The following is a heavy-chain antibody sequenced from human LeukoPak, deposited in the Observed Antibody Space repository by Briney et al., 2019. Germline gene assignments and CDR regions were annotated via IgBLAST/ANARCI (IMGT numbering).Heavy chain of an antibody. V-gene: IGHV4-59*11. J-gene: IGHJ4*02. Sequence: SETLSLTCTVSGGSIGSHCWSWIRQPPGKGLEWIGFIYYTGSTNYNPSLNSRVTMSVDTSKNQFSLRLTSVTAADAAIYYCARGETYGSGYPYFDSWGQGTLVTVSS. CDR1: GGSIGSHC. D-gene: IGHD5-18*01. CDR2: IYYTGST. CDR3: ARGETYGSGYPYFDS.